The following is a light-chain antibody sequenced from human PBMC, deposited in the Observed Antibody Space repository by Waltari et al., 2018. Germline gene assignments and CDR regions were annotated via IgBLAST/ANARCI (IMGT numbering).Light chain of an antibody. V-gene: IGKV4-1*01. J-gene: IGKJ5*01. CDR3: QQYYSTPPIT. CDR1: QSVLYSSNNKNY. Sequence: DIVMTQSPDSLAVSLGERATINCKSSQSVLYSSNNKNYLAWYQQKPGQPPQLLSYWASTRESGVPDRFSGSGSGTDFTLTISSLQAEDVAVYYCQQYYSTPPITFGQGTRLEIK. CDR2: WAS.